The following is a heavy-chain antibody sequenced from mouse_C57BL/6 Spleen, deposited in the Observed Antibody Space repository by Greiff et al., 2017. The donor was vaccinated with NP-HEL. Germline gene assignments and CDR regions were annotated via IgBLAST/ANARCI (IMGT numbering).Heavy chain of an antibody. CDR1: GYTFTDYN. Sequence: EVQLQQSGPELVKPGASVKMSCKASGYTFTDYNMHWVKQSHGKSLEWIGYINPNNGGTSYNQKFKGKATLTVNKSSSTAYMELRSLTSEDYAVYYCAREEIYYGNTAWFAYWGQGTLVTVSA. CDR3: AREEIYYGNTAWFAY. J-gene: IGHJ3*01. CDR2: INPNNGGT. D-gene: IGHD2-1*01. V-gene: IGHV1-22*01.